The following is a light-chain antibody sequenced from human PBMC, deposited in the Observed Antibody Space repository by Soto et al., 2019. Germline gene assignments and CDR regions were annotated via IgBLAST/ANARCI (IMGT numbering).Light chain of an antibody. J-gene: IGKJ1*01. V-gene: IGKV1-5*03. Sequence: DIQMTQSPSTLSASVGDRVTITCRASQTISTLLAWYQQRPGKAPNLLSYKASSLESGVPSRFSGSGSGTEFTLTISSLHPDDFATYFCQQYSTYPWTFGQGTKVEVK. CDR3: QQYSTYPWT. CDR1: QTISTL. CDR2: KAS.